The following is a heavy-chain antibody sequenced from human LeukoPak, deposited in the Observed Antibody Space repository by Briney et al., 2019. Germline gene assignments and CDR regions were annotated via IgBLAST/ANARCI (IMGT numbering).Heavy chain of an antibody. V-gene: IGHV4-39*07. J-gene: IGHJ3*02. CDR3: ARTSLLKDTAMGGDAFDI. D-gene: IGHD5-18*01. CDR2: IYYSGST. CDR1: GGSISSSSYY. Sequence: SETLSLTCTVSGGSISSSSYYWGWIRQPPGKGLEWIGSIYYSGSTYYNPSLKSRVTISVDTSKNQFSLKLSSVTAADTAAYYCARTSLLKDTAMGGDAFDIWGQGTMVTVSS.